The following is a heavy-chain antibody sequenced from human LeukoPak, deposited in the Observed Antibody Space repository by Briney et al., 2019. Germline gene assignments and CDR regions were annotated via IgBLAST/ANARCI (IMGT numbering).Heavy chain of an antibody. D-gene: IGHD3-10*01. CDR3: ARDGSRGDDGFDI. J-gene: IGHJ3*02. Sequence: PSETLSLTCTVSGGSIAISSYYWGWIRQPPGKGREWIGSIYESGSTYYNPSLKSRVTMSVDTSKNQFSLKLSSVTAADTAVYYCARDGSRGDDGFDIWGQGTMVTVSS. CDR1: GGSIAISSYY. CDR2: IYESGST. V-gene: IGHV4-39*07.